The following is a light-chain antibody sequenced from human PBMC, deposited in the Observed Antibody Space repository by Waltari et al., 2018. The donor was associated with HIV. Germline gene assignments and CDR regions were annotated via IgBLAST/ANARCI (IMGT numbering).Light chain of an antibody. Sequence: QSALTQPASLSGSRGQSTTIPFPWTSSQPGYYNPLPWYQQNADKAPKVLIYEVNKRPSGVSNRFSGSKSGNTASLTISGLQAEDEAHYYCCSYADSSTVIFGGGTKLTVL. J-gene: IGLJ2*01. CDR1: SSQPGYYNP. V-gene: IGLV2-23*02. CDR2: EVN. CDR3: CSYADSSTVI.